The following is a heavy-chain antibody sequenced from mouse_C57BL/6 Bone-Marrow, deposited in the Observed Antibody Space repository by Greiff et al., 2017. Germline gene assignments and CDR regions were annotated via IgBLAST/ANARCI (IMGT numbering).Heavy chain of an antibody. J-gene: IGHJ3*01. Sequence: VQLQQPGAELVKPGASVKLSCKASGYTFTSYWMQWVKQRPGQGLEWIGEIDPSDSYTNYNQKFKGKATLTVDTSSSTAYMQLSSLTSEDSAVYYCASPASSSYPWFAYWCQGTLVTVSA. V-gene: IGHV1-50*01. CDR1: GYTFTSYW. CDR3: ASPASSSYPWFAY. CDR2: IDPSDSYT. D-gene: IGHD1-1*01.